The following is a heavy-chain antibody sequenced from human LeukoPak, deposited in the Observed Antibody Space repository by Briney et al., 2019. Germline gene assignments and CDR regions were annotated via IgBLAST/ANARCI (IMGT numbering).Heavy chain of an antibody. V-gene: IGHV3-30*04. CDR1: GFTFSSYA. J-gene: IGHJ6*04. CDR3: ARDIIYYGSGSYMDV. Sequence: GGSLRLSCAASGFTFSSYAMHWVRQAPGKGLEWVAVISYDGSNKYYADSVKGRFTISRDNSKNTLYLQMNSLRAEDTAVYYCARDIIYYGSGSYMDVWGKGTTVTVS. CDR2: ISYDGSNK. D-gene: IGHD3-10*01.